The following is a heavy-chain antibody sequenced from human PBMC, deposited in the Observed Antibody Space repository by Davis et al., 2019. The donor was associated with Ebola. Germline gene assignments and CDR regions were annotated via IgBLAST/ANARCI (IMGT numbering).Heavy chain of an antibody. Sequence: PGGSLRLSCAASGFTFSSYGMHWVRQAPGKGLEWVAVIWYDGSNKYYADSVKGRFTISRDNSKNTLYLQMNSLRAEDTAVYYCARELRGSGAFDIWGQGTMVTVSS. J-gene: IGHJ3*02. CDR3: ARELRGSGAFDI. CDR1: GFTFSSYG. V-gene: IGHV3-33*01. D-gene: IGHD3-10*01. CDR2: IWYDGSNK.